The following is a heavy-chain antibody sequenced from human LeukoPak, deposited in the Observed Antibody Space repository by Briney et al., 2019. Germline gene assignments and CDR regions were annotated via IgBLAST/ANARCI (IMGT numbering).Heavy chain of an antibody. Sequence: SETLPLTCTVSGGSISSYYWSWIRQPPGKGLEWIGYIYYSGSTNYNPSLKSRVTISVDTSKNQFSLKLSSVTAADTAVYYCAKHDYYDSGVYYLRPGYFDYGGKEPLVTVSS. V-gene: IGHV4-59*08. CDR2: IYYSGST. CDR3: AKHDYYDSGVYYLRPGYFDY. J-gene: IGHJ4*02. CDR1: GGSISSYY. D-gene: IGHD3-22*01.